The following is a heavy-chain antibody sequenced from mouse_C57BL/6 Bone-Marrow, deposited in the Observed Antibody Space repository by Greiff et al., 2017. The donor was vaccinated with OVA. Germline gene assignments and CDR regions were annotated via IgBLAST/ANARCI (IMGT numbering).Heavy chain of an antibody. V-gene: IGHV1-69*01. J-gene: IGHJ2*01. D-gene: IGHD1-1*01. CDR1: GYTFTSYW. Sequence: QVQLQQPGAELVMPGASVKLSCKASGYTFTSYWMHWVKQRPGQGLEWIGEIDPSDSYTNYNQKFKGKSTLTVDKSSSTAYMQLSSLTSEDAAVYDCARGTTVFDYWGQGTTLTVSS. CDR3: ARGTTVFDY. CDR2: IDPSDSYT.